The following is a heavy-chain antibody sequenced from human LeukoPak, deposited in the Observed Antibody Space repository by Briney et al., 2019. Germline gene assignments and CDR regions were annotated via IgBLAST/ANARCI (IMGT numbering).Heavy chain of an antibody. CDR1: GALL. V-gene: IGHV4-39*01. CDR2: YYSGST. J-gene: IGHJ3*02. CDR3: ARLLVRGGYKAFDI. Sequence: PSETLSLTCTVSGALLLGLDPPAPREGAGVDWHFYYSGSTYYNPSLKSRVTISVDTSKNQFSLKLSSVTAADPAVYYCARLLVRGGYKAFDIWGQGPMVTVSS. D-gene: IGHD3-10*01.